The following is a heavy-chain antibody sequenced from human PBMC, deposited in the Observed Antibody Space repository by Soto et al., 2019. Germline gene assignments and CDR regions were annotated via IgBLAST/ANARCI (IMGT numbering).Heavy chain of an antibody. D-gene: IGHD3-22*01. V-gene: IGHV3-30*18. CDR2: ISYDGSNK. CDR3: AKGSITMIVVVITSDGMDV. J-gene: IGHJ6*02. CDR1: GFTFSSYG. Sequence: GGSLRLSCAASGFTFSSYGMHWVRQAPGKGLEWVAVISYDGSNKYYADSVKGRFTISRDNSKNTLYLQMNSLRAEDTAVYYCAKGSITMIVVVITSDGMDVWGQGTTVTVSS.